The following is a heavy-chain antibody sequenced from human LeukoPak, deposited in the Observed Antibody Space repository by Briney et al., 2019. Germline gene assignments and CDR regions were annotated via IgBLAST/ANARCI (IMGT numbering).Heavy chain of an antibody. Sequence: GGSLRLSCAASGFTFSSYSMNWVCQAPGKGLEWVSSISSSSSYIYYADSVKGRFTISRDNAKNSLYLQMNSLRAEDTAVYYCARRIGSSYLKVYYYYGMDVWGQGTTVTVSS. D-gene: IGHD6-13*01. V-gene: IGHV3-21*01. CDR3: ARRIGSSYLKVYYYYGMDV. CDR1: GFTFSSYS. J-gene: IGHJ6*02. CDR2: ISSSSSYI.